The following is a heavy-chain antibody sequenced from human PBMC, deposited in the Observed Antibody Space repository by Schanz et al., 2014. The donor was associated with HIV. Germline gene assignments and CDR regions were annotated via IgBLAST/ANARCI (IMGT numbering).Heavy chain of an antibody. D-gene: IGHD1-26*01. CDR2: TSYDGTKK. J-gene: IGHJ4*02. CDR3: VLPSPKIVGGLGEHYFDH. Sequence: QVQLVESGGGVVQPGRSLRLSCVASGFNFNSYGMHWVRQAPGKGLEWVAVTSYDGTKKHYADSVKGRFTISRDNSKNSLYLQMNSLRAEDTAVYYCVLPSPKIVGGLGEHYFDHWGQGTLVTVSS. V-gene: IGHV3-30*03. CDR1: GFNFNSYG.